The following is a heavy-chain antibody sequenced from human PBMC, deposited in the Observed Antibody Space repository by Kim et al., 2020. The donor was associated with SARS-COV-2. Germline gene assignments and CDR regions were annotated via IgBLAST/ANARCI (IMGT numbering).Heavy chain of an antibody. CDR1: GFTFDDYA. CDR2: ISGDGGST. CDR3: AKDMSAPNDYYDSSVGYMDV. J-gene: IGHJ6*03. D-gene: IGHD3-22*01. Sequence: GGSLRLSCAASGFTFDDYAMHWVRQAPGKGLEWVSLISGDGGSTYYADSVKGRFTISRDNSKNSLYLQMNSLRTEDTALYYCAKDMSAPNDYYDSSVGYMDVWGKGTTVTVSS. V-gene: IGHV3-43*02.